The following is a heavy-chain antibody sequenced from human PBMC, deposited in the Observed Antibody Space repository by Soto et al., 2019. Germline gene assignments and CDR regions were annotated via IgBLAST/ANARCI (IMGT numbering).Heavy chain of an antibody. CDR2: IYYSGST. CDR3: ARDNENTEIRAFDV. J-gene: IGHJ3*01. Sequence: SETPSPTGSVSRGSVSNGSYHLHWIRQAPGKGMEWIGYIYYSGSTNCNPSLKSRVTISVDTSKNQFSLKLSSVTAADTAVYYCARDNENTEIRAFDVWGQGIMVTISS. CDR1: RGSVSNGSYH. V-gene: IGHV4-61*01. D-gene: IGHD1-1*01.